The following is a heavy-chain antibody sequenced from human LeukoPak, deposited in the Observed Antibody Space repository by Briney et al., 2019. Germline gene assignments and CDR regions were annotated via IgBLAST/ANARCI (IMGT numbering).Heavy chain of an antibody. CDR3: ATETNGRHYDY. V-gene: IGHV3-21*06. CDR1: GLTFSTSG. D-gene: IGHD1-14*01. CDR2: IGPTGPDR. Sequence: GGSLRLSCTASGLTFSTSGFSWVRQAPGKGLEWVASIGPTGPDRYHADSIKGRFTISRDNANNFLYLQMNSLRAEDTAVYYCATETNGRHYDYWGQGTLLTVSS. J-gene: IGHJ4*02.